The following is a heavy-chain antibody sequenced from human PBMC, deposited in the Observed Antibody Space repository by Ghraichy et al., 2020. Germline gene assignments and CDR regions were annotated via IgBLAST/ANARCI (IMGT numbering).Heavy chain of an antibody. CDR1: GFSFNNYG. D-gene: IGHD1-7*01. CDR3: AKHVTGTKTFDI. J-gene: IGHJ3*02. V-gene: IGHV3-23*01. CDR2: VSASGYST. Sequence: GESLNISCAASGFSFNNYGMSWVRQAPGKGLEWVSGVSASGYSTDYADSVKGRFSISRDNSKHTLYLQMNSLSADDTAVYYCAKHVTGTKTFDIWGQGTVVTVSS.